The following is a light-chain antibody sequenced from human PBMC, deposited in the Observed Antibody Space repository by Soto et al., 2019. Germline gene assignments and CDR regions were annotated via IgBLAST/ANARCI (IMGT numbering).Light chain of an antibody. CDR2: AAS. J-gene: IGKJ4*01. CDR3: LRDDTNPLP. CDR1: EFIKND. V-gene: IGKV1-6*01. Sequence: ATQMTQSPSSLSAPVGDRVTITCRASEFIKNDLGWYQQKTGKAPKLLIYAASNLQSGVPSRFSGSGSGTDFTLIISSLQPEDFATSFCLRDDTNPLPFGGGTKVEVK.